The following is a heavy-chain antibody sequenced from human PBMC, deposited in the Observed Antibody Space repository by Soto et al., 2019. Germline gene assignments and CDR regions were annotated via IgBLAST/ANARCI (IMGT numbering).Heavy chain of an antibody. Sequence: GGSLRLSCAASGFTFSSYSMNWVRQAPGKGLEWVSSISSSSSYIYYADSVKGRFTISRDNAKNSLYLQMNSLRAEDTAVYYCARASVGATNNWFDPWGQGTLVTVSS. V-gene: IGHV3-21*01. CDR1: GFTFSSYS. CDR3: ARASVGATNNWFDP. J-gene: IGHJ5*02. D-gene: IGHD1-26*01. CDR2: ISSSSSYI.